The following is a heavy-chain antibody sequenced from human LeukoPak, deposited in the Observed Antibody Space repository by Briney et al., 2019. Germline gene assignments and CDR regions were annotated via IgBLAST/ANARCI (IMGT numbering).Heavy chain of an antibody. CDR3: ARGENSKTYPVSGY. V-gene: IGHV3-30*03. CDR1: GFTFSSYG. D-gene: IGHD2/OR15-2a*01. CDR2: ISNDGSSE. Sequence: GGSLRLSCVASGFTFSSYGMHWVRQAPGKGMEWVAVISNDGSSEYYTDSVKGRVTIARDNSKNTLYLQMNSLKTEDTAVYYCARGENSKTYPVSGYWGRGTLVTVSS. J-gene: IGHJ4*02.